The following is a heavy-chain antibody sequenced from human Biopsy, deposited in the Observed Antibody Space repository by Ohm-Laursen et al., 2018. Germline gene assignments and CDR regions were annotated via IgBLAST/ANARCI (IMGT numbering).Heavy chain of an antibody. Sequence: ASVKVSCKASGFSFTGYYIHWVRQAPGQGLEWMGWISPKSGGTNYAQKFQGNITMTKNTSTSTAYMELRSLRSDDTAVYYCARCSTPYYDFWSGYQPTYYFDYWGQGTLVTVSS. D-gene: IGHD3-3*01. CDR1: GFSFTGYY. J-gene: IGHJ4*02. V-gene: IGHV1-2*02. CDR2: ISPKSGGT. CDR3: ARCSTPYYDFWSGYQPTYYFDY.